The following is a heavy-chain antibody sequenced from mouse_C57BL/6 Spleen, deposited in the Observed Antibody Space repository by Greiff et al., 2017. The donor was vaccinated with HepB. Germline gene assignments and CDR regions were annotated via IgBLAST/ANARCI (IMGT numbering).Heavy chain of an antibody. CDR1: GYTFTSYW. V-gene: IGHV1-69*01. CDR2: IDPSDSYT. Sequence: VQLQQPGAELVMPGASVKLSCKASGYTFTSYWMHWVKQRPGQGLEWIGEIDPSDSYTNYNQKFKGKSTFTVDKSSSTAYMQLSSLTSEDSAVYYCARGNYDYDDYWGQGTTLTVSS. J-gene: IGHJ2*01. D-gene: IGHD2-4*01. CDR3: ARGNYDYDDY.